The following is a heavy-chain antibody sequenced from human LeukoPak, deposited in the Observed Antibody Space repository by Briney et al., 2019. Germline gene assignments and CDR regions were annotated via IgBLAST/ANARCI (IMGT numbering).Heavy chain of an antibody. CDR1: GFTVSSNY. J-gene: IGHJ5*02. CDR3: AKDIGDYVGGVYNWFDP. Sequence: PGGSLRLSCAASGFTVSSNYMSWVRQAPGKGLEWVSVIYSGGSTYYADSVKGRFTISRDNSKNTLYLQMNSLRAEDTAVYYCAKDIGDYVGGVYNWFDPWGQGTLVTVSS. D-gene: IGHD4-17*01. CDR2: IYSGGST. V-gene: IGHV3-53*01.